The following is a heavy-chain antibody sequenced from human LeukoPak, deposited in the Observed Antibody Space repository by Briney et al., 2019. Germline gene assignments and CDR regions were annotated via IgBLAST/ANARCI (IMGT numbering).Heavy chain of an antibody. CDR2: FDPEDGET. V-gene: IGHV1-24*01. CDR3: ATMIGGYYDSSGDLDAFDI. D-gene: IGHD3-22*01. J-gene: IGHJ3*02. CDR1: GYTLTELS. Sequence: ASVKVSCKVSGYTLTELSMHWVRRAPGKGLEWMGGFDPEDGETIYAQKFQGRVTMTEDTSTDTAYMELSSLRSEDTAVYYCATMIGGYYDSSGDLDAFDIWGQGTMVTVSS.